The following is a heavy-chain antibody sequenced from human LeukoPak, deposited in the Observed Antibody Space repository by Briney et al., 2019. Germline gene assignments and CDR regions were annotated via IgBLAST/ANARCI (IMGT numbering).Heavy chain of an antibody. CDR1: GGTFSIYA. V-gene: IGHV1-69*13. CDR3: ARVQGGGGYQTPFDH. J-gene: IGHJ4*02. CDR2: IIPIFGTA. D-gene: IGHD5-12*01. Sequence: VASVRVSCKASGGTFSIYAISWVRQAPGQGLEGMGGIIPIFGTANYAQKFQGRVTITADESTSTAYMELSSLRSEDTAVYYCARVQGGGGYQTPFDHWGQGTLVTVSS.